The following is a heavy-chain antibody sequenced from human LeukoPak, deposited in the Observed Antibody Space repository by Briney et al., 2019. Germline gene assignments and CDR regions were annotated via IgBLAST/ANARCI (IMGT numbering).Heavy chain of an antibody. CDR2: IIPIFGTA. Sequence: GASVKVSCKASGCTFSSYAISWVRQAPGQGLEWMGGIIPIFGTANYAQKFQGRVTITADESTSTAYTELGSLRSEDTAVYYCARDLTDHYYGRDYYFYKEVWGKDGKVTISS. CDR1: GCTFSSYA. CDR3: ARDLTDHYYGRDYYFYKEV. J-gene: IGHJ6*03. D-gene: IGHD3-10*01. V-gene: IGHV1-69*13.